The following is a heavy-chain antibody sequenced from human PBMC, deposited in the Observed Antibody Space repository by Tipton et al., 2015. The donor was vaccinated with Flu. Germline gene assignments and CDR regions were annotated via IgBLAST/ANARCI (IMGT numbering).Heavy chain of an antibody. CDR1: GGSISNFD. V-gene: IGHV4-59*01. CDR2: YYHNGDT. Sequence: PGLVKPSETLSLICTVSGGSISNFDWNWIRQPPEKGLEWIGLYYHNGDTNYNSSLKSRVTMAVDTSKNQVSLKLNSVTTADTAVYYCVRGCSGTTCYLPHVWGKGTTVTVSS. D-gene: IGHD2-2*01. CDR3: VRGCSGTTCYLPHV. J-gene: IGHJ6*04.